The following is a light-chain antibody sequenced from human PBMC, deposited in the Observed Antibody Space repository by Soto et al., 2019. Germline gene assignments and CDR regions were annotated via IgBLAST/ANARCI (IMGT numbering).Light chain of an antibody. CDR2: GAS. CDR3: QQRSNWPIT. J-gene: IGKJ5*01. V-gene: IGKV3-11*01. CDR1: QRISSY. Sequence: EIVLTQSPATLSLSPGERATLSCRASQRISSYLAWYQQKLGQAPRLLIYGASNRATGIPARFSGSGSGTDFTLSISSLEPEDFAVYYCQQRSNWPITFGQGTRLEIK.